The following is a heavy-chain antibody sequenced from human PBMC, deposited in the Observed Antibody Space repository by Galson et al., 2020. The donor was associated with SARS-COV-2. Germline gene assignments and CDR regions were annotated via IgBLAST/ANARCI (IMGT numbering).Heavy chain of an antibody. J-gene: IGHJ4*02. CDR1: GFTFSTYS. CDR3: ARGLYGDYLVDY. CDR2: ISSSGSTI. Sequence: SCTASGFTFSTYSMNWVRQAPGKGLEWLSYISSSGSTIYYADSLKGRFTISRDNAKNSLFLQMNSLRDDDMAVYFCARGLYGDYLVDYWGQGTLVIVSS. D-gene: IGHD4-17*01. V-gene: IGHV3-48*02.